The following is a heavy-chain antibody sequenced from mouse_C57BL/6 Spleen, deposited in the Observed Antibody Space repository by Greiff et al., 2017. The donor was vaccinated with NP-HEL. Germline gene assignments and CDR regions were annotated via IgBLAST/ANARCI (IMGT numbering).Heavy chain of an antibody. CDR3: ARALKITPYAMDY. D-gene: IGHD2-4*01. CDR1: GYTFTDYY. J-gene: IGHJ4*01. V-gene: IGHV1-26*01. CDR2: INPNNGGT. Sequence: EVQLQQSGPELVKPGASVKISCKASGYTFTDYYMNWVKQSHGKSLEWIGDINPNNGGTSYNQKFKGKATLTVDKSSSTAYMELRSLTSADSAVYYYARALKITPYAMDYWGQGTSVTVSS.